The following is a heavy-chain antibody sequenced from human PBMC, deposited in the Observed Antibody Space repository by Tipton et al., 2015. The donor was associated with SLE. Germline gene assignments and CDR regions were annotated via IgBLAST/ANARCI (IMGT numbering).Heavy chain of an antibody. V-gene: IGHV4-39*07. J-gene: IGHJ4*02. D-gene: IGHD3-9*01. CDR1: GGSISSSSYY. CDR2: IYYSGST. CDR3: ARERKKDILTGYGVFDY. Sequence: TLSLTCTVSGGSISSSSYYWGWIRQPPGKGLEWIGSIYYSGSTYYNPSLKSRVTISVDTSKNQFSLKLSSVTAADTAVYYCARERKKDILTGYGVFDYWGQRTLVTVPS.